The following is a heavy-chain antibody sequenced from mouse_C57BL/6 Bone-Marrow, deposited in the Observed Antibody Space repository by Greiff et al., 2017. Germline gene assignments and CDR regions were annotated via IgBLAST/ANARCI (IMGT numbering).Heavy chain of an antibody. CDR3: ARGDSNYLYAMDY. J-gene: IGHJ4*01. V-gene: IGHV1-72*01. CDR1: GYTFTSYW. D-gene: IGHD2-5*01. Sequence: QVQLQQPGAELVKPGASVKLSCKASGYTFTSYWMHWVKQRPGRGLEWIGRIDPNSGGTKYNEKFKRKATLTVDKPASAAYMQLSSLTSEDAAVYYCARGDSNYLYAMDYWGQGTSVTVSS. CDR2: IDPNSGGT.